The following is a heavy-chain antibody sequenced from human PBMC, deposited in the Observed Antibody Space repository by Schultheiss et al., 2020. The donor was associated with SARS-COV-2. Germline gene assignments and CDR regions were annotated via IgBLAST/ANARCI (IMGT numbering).Heavy chain of an antibody. V-gene: IGHV4-59*01. Sequence: SETLSLTCSVSGGSMRPYYWSWIRQAPGEGLEWIGYIYYSGSTNYNPSLKSRVTISVDTSKNQFSLKLSSVTAADTAVYYCARRQYYDSSGYFDYYYGMDVWGQGTTVTVSS. J-gene: IGHJ6*02. CDR2: IYYSGST. D-gene: IGHD3-22*01. CDR1: GGSMRPYY. CDR3: ARRQYYDSSGYFDYYYGMDV.